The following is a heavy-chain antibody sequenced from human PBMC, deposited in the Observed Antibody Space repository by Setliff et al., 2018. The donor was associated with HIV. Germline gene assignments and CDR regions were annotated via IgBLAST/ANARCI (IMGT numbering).Heavy chain of an antibody. Sequence: SETLSLTCTVSGGSISSHYWSWTRQPPGKGLEWIGSIYYNGITNYNPSLKSRVTVSVDTSKKQFSLKLTSVTAADTATYYCAAPRGMSTILVYWGQGSLVTVSS. CDR2: IYYNGIT. J-gene: IGHJ4*02. CDR1: GGSISSHY. D-gene: IGHD3-9*01. V-gene: IGHV4-59*03. CDR3: AAPRGMSTILVY.